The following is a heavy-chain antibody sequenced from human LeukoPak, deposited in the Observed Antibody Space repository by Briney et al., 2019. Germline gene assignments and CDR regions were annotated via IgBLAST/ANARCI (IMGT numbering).Heavy chain of an antibody. D-gene: IGHD5-12*01. V-gene: IGHV1-46*01. Sequence: GASVKVSCKASEYTFTSYYMHWVRQAPGQGLEWMGIINPSGGSTSYAQKFQGRVTMTRDTSTSTVYMELSSLRSEDTAVYYCARGIWSDHLVAYFLDSWGQGTLVTVSS. CDR2: INPSGGST. CDR1: EYTFTSYY. J-gene: IGHJ4*02. CDR3: ARGIWSDHLVAYFLDS.